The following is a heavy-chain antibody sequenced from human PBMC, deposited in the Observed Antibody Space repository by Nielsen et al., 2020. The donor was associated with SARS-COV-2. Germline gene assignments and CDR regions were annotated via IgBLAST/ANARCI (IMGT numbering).Heavy chain of an antibody. D-gene: IGHD1-26*01. V-gene: IGHV3-23*01. CDR3: AKEPKVGATYYFDY. Sequence: GESLKISCAASGFTFSSYAMSWVRQAPGKGLEWVSAISGSGGSTYYADSVKGRFTISRDNSKNTLYLQMNSLRAEDTAVYYCAKEPKVGATYYFDYWGQGTLVTASS. J-gene: IGHJ4*02. CDR2: ISGSGGST. CDR1: GFTFSSYA.